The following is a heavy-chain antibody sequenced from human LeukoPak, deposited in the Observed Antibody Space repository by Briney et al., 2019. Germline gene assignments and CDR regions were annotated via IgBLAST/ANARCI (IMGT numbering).Heavy chain of an antibody. J-gene: IGHJ6*02. CDR2: IYSGGTT. CDR1: GFTVSSSY. D-gene: IGHD3-3*01. V-gene: IGHV3-53*01. CDR3: ARARITIFGVVTNYYGMDV. Sequence: GGSLRLSCAASGFTVSSSYMSWVRQAPGKGLEWVSVIYSGGTTYYADSVKGRFTISRDNSKNTLYLQMNSLRAEDTAVYYCARARITIFGVVTNYYGMDVWGQGTTVTVSS.